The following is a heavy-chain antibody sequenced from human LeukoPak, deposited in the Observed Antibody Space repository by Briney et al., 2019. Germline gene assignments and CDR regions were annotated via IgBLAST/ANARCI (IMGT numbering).Heavy chain of an antibody. J-gene: IGHJ4*02. CDR3: AREVRGYCSSTSCESY. CDR2: IYSGGST. D-gene: IGHD2-2*01. V-gene: IGHV3-66*02. Sequence: GGSLRLSCAASGFTVSSNYMSWVRQAPGKGLEWVSVIYSGGSTYYADSVKGRCTISRDNSKNTLYLQMNSLRAEDTAVYYCAREVRGYCSSTSCESYWGQGTLVTVSS. CDR1: GFTVSSNY.